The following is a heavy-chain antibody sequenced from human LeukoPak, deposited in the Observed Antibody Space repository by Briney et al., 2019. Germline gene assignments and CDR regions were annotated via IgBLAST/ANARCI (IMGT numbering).Heavy chain of an antibody. CDR2: IDHTGST. J-gene: IGHJ6*03. CDR1: GDSISIHY. CDR3: ARVLYGSGSFYYYYYYMDV. V-gene: IGHV4-59*11. Sequence: SETLSLTCSVSGDSISIHYWSWIRQPPGKGLEWIGYIDHTGSTNYNPSLNSRVTISRDTSKNHFSLELSSVTAADTAVYYCARVLYGSGSFYYYYYYMDVWGKGTTVTISS. D-gene: IGHD3-10*01.